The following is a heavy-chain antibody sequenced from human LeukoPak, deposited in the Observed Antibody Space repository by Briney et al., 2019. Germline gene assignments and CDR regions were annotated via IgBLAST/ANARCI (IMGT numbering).Heavy chain of an antibody. CDR1: GFTFSSYA. Sequence: GGSLRLSCAASGFTFSSYAMSWVRQAPGKGLEWVSGISGSGDNTYYADSVKGRFTISRDNSKNTVYLQLNSLRAEDAAVYYCARGYYGMDVWGQGTTVTVSS. CDR2: ISGSGDNT. J-gene: IGHJ6*02. CDR3: ARGYYGMDV. V-gene: IGHV3-23*01.